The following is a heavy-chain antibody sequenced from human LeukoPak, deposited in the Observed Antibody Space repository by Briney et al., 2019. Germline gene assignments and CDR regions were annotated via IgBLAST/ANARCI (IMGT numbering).Heavy chain of an antibody. CDR2: ISSSSSTI. D-gene: IGHD3-3*01. CDR3: ARDSYYDFWSGYLPYEDY. CDR1: GFTFSDYY. Sequence: GGSLRLSCAASGFTFSDYYMSWIRQAPGKGLEWVSYISSSSSTIYYADSVKGRFTISRDNAKNSLYLQMNSLRAEDTAVYYCARDSYYDFWSGYLPYEDYWGQGTLVTVSS. J-gene: IGHJ4*02. V-gene: IGHV3-11*04.